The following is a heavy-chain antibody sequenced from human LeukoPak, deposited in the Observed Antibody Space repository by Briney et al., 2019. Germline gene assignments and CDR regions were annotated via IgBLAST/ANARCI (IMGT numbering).Heavy chain of an antibody. CDR2: INSDGSTT. CDR3: ARIRESLGLGAFDI. J-gene: IGHJ3*02. V-gene: IGHV3-74*03. CDR1: GFSFSNYW. D-gene: IGHD7-27*01. Sequence: GGSLRLSCAASGFSFSNYWMCWVRQAPGKGLVCVSRINSDGSTTTYADSVKGRFTISRDNAKNTLYLQMNSLRAEDSALYYCARIRESLGLGAFDIWGQGTMVTLSS.